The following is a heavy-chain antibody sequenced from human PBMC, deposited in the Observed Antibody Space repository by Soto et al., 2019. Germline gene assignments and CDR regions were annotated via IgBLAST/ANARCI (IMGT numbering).Heavy chain of an antibody. CDR1: GLPFNRNG. J-gene: IGHJ6*02. Sequence: LRFSCAASGLPFNRNGMHWVRQAPGKGLEWVAVIWYDGSKEYYSGSVKGRFTISRDNSKNMLYLQMNSVRVEDTAVYFCARDRSAGNYFYYGMDVWGQGTTVTVSS. CDR2: IWYDGSKE. D-gene: IGHD1-1*01. V-gene: IGHV3-33*01. CDR3: ARDRSAGNYFYYGMDV.